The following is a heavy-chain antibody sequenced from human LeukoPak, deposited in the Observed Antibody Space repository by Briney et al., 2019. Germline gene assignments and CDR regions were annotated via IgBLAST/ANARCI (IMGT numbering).Heavy chain of an antibody. Sequence: GGSLRLSCAASGFTFSSYSMTWVRQAPGKGLEWVSSISSSNSYIYYADSVKGRFTISRDNAKNSLYLQMNSLRAEDTAVYYCARRSFYYGSGSSKPVFYGMDVWGQGTTVTVSS. CDR1: GFTFSSYS. D-gene: IGHD3-10*01. CDR3: ARRSFYYGSGSSKPVFYGMDV. CDR2: ISSSNSYI. J-gene: IGHJ6*02. V-gene: IGHV3-21*01.